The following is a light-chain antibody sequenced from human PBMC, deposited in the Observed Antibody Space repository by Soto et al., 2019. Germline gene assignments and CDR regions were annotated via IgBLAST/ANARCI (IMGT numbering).Light chain of an antibody. CDR1: QSVTTS. CDR3: QQHISWPLT. CDR2: DAS. Sequence: EIVLTQSPATLSLSPGERATLSCRASQSVTTSLASYQQKPGQAPRLLVYDASTRATGITTRFSGSGSWTSFTGTISNLEPEDFAVYSGQQHISWPLTFGGGTKVEIK. J-gene: IGKJ4*01. V-gene: IGKV3-11*01.